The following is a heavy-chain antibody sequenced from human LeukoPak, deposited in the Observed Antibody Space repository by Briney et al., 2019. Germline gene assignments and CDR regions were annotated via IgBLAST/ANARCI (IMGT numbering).Heavy chain of an antibody. CDR1: SGSISSYS. D-gene: IGHD6-13*01. Sequence: SETLSLTCTVSSGSISSYSYNWIRQPAGKGLEWIGRILTGGTTNYNPSLKSRVTLSADTSNNQFSLRLNSVTAADTAVYYCAREFLSSAGIRRRFDPWGQGTPVTVSS. CDR2: ILTGGTT. J-gene: IGHJ5*02. V-gene: IGHV4-4*07. CDR3: AREFLSSAGIRRRFDP.